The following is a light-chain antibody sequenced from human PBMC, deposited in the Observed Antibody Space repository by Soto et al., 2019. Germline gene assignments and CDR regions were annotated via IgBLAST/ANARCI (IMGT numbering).Light chain of an antibody. Sequence: QSVLTQPPSASGTPGQRVTISCSGSSSNVGSNTVNWYQQLPGTAPKLLIYSNNQRPSGVPARVSGSKSGTSASLAITGLQSEDEADYYCAAWDDSLNGHVVFGGGTKLTVL. CDR1: SSNVGSNT. CDR2: SNN. CDR3: AAWDDSLNGHVV. J-gene: IGLJ2*01. V-gene: IGLV1-44*01.